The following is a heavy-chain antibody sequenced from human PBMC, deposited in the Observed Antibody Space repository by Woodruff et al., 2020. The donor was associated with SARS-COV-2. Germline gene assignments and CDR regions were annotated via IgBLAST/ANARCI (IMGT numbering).Heavy chain of an antibody. Sequence: NYNPSLKSRVTISVDTSKNQFSLKLSSVTAADTAVYYCTVAATDYWGQGT. CDR3: TVAATDY. D-gene: IGHD2-15*01. J-gene: IGHJ4*02. V-gene: IGHV4-34*01.